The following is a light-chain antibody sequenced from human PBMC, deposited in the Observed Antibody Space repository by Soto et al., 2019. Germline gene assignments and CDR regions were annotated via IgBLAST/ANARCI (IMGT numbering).Light chain of an antibody. CDR2: GNT. CDR1: SSNIGAGYD. CDR3: QSYDTSLSAWV. Sequence: QSVLTQSPSVSGAPGQRVTISCTGSSSNIGAGYDVHWYQQLPGTAPKLLIYGNTNRPSGVPDRFSGSKSGTSASLAITGLQAEDEADYYCQSYDTSLSAWVFGGGTKLTVL. V-gene: IGLV1-40*01. J-gene: IGLJ3*02.